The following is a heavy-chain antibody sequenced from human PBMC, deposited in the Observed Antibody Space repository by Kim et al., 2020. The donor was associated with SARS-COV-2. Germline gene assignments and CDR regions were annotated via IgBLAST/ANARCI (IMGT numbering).Heavy chain of an antibody. CDR1: GFTLGPTW. CDR2: MNGDGSVK. CDR3: ARDVTQDLGSGMYYDAYDI. V-gene: IGHV3-7*01. D-gene: IGHD3-10*01. Sequence: GGSLRLSCAASGFTLGPTWMTWVRQAPGKGLEWVSNMNGDGSVKHYADSVKGRFTISRDNAKNSLYLQMNSLRGEDTAVYYCARDVTQDLGSGMYYDAYDIWGQGTVVTVSS. J-gene: IGHJ3*02.